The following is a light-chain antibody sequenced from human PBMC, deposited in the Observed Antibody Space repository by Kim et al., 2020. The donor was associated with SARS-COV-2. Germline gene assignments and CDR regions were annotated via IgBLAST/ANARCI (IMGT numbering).Light chain of an antibody. V-gene: IGKV1-5*01. CDR1: QSVSRW. J-gene: IGKJ1*01. Sequence: STRSASVGDRVTLTCRASQSVSRWLAWYQQKPGKAPKLLIYDGSNLQSGVPSRFSGSGSGTEFTLTISSLQPDDFAIYYCQHRQTFGQGTKVEIK. CDR3: QHRQT. CDR2: DGS.